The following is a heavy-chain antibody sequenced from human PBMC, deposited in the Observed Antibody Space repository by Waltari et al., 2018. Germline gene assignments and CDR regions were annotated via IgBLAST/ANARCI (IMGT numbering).Heavy chain of an antibody. Sequence: QVQLPESAPGLVTPSEPLSLARTVPGGSITTHYWNWIRQPPGKGREWIGYSHHSGNTKYNPSLKSRVTLSVDTSKNQFSLKLSSVTAADTAVYYCARWGANSGNSLHAFDIWGQGVMVTVSS. CDR1: GGSITTHY. CDR3: ARWGANSGNSLHAFDI. D-gene: IGHD1-26*01. CDR2: SHHSGNT. J-gene: IGHJ3*02. V-gene: IGHV4-59*11.